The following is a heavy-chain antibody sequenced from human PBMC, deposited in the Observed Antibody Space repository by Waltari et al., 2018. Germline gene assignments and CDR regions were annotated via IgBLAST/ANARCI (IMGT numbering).Heavy chain of an antibody. CDR1: GDSISSDSYY. V-gene: IGHV4-39*01. CDR3: ARLDYSALRRGCDP. CDR2: VPFTGTT. J-gene: IGHJ5*02. Sequence: QLQLQESGPGLVKPSETLSLTCTVSGDSISSDSYYWGWLRQPLGKGLAWIGTVPFTGTTYYNPPLESRVTISVDTSNNQFSLKLTSVTAADTAIYYCARLDYSALRRGCDPWGQGTLVTVSS. D-gene: IGHD4-4*01.